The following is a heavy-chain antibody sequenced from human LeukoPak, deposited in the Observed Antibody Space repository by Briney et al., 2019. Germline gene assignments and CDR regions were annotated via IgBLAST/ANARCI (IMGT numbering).Heavy chain of an antibody. J-gene: IGHJ4*02. V-gene: IGHV4-30-2*01. CDR1: GGSISSGGYS. Sequence: SETLSLTCAVSGGSISSGGYSWSWIRQPPGKGLEWIGYIYHSGSTYYNPSLKSRVTISVDRSKNQFSLKLSSVTAADTAVYYCAKSGPILVYAIDYWGQGTLVTVSS. CDR2: IYHSGST. D-gene: IGHD2-8*01. CDR3: AKSGPILVYAIDY.